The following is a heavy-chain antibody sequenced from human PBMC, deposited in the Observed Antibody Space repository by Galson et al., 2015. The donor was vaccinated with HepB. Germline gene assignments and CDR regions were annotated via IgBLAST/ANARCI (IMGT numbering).Heavy chain of an antibody. V-gene: IGHV1-2*06. Sequence: SVKVSCKASGYTFTGYFMHWVRQAPGQGLEWMGRINPNTGDTHYAQNFQGRVTMTRDTSISTAYMDLTGLRSVDTAVYFCAREYSSGWYVVDYWGQGTLVTVSS. CDR3: AREYSSGWYVVDY. CDR1: GYTFTGYF. J-gene: IGHJ4*02. D-gene: IGHD6-19*01. CDR2: INPNTGDT.